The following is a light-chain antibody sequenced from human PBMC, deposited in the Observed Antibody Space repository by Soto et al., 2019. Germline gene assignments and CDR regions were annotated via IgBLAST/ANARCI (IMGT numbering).Light chain of an antibody. CDR1: SSNIGAGYA. Sequence: QSALTQPPSVSGAPGQRITISCTGSSSNIGAGYAVHWYQHLPGTAPKLLIFDNNNRPSGVPDRFSGSKSGTSAPLAITGLQAEDEADYYFQSFDSSLSVVVFGGGTKLTVL. V-gene: IGLV1-40*01. CDR3: QSFDSSLSVVV. CDR2: DNN. J-gene: IGLJ2*01.